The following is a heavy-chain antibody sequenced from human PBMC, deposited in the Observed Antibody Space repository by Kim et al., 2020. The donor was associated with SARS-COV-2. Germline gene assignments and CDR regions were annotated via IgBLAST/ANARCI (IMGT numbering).Heavy chain of an antibody. Sequence: SGGSTYYANSVKGRFTISRDNSKNTLYLQMNSLRAEDTAVYYCAKGVAENWGQGTLVTVSS. CDR2: SGGST. J-gene: IGHJ1*01. V-gene: IGHV3-23*01. CDR3: AKGVAEN.